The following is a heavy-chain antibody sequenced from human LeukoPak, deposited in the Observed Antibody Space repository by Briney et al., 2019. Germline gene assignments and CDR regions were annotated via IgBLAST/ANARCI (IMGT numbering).Heavy chain of an antibody. Sequence: GGSLRLSCAASGFTFSSYAMSWVRQAPGKGLEWVSAISGSGGSTYYADSVKGRFTISRDNSKNTLYLQMNGLRAEDTAVYYCAKRLSYYYYYMDVWGKGTTVTVSS. CDR2: ISGSGGST. J-gene: IGHJ6*03. CDR1: GFTFSSYA. V-gene: IGHV3-23*01. CDR3: AKRLSYYYYYMDV. D-gene: IGHD2-21*02.